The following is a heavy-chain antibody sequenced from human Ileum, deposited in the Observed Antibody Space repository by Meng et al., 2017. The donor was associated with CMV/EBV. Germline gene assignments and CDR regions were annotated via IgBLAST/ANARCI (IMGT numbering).Heavy chain of an antibody. D-gene: IGHD1-14*01. J-gene: IGHJ4*02. Sequence: GESLKISCAASGFTFGDYAMSWVRQAPGKGLEWVSTISGGGISAHYADSVKGRFTMSKDNSKNTLSLQMDRLRAEDTAIYYCAKGASYHVGVGFVDYWGQGTLVTVSS. V-gene: IGHV3-23*01. CDR1: GFTFGDYA. CDR2: ISGGGISA. CDR3: AKGASYHVGVGFVDY.